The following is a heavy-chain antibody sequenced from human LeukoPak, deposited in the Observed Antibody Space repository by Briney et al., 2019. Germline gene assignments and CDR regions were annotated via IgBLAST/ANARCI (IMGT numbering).Heavy chain of an antibody. V-gene: IGHV3-64D*09. CDR1: GFTFSSYA. CDR2: VSSNGGST. Sequence: GGSLRLSCSASGFTFSSYAMHWVRQAPGKGLEYVSAVSSNGGSTYYADSVKGRFTISRDNSKNTLYLQMSSLRAEDTAVYYCVKGYCSSISCFGDYWGQGTLVTFSS. D-gene: IGHD2-2*01. J-gene: IGHJ4*02. CDR3: VKGYCSSISCFGDY.